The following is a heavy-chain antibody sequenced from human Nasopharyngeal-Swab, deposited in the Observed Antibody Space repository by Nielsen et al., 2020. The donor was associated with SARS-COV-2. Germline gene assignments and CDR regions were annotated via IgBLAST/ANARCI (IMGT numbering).Heavy chain of an antibody. D-gene: IGHD3-10*01. CDR3: AKDHFYDSGSYDRLYFDF. CDR2: FSYDGSKR. Sequence: GESLKISCAAFGFTLSDYAMHWVRQAPGKGLEWVALFSYDGSKRYFADSMKGRFNISRDNIKNILYLQMDSLRADDTAVYYCAKDHFYDSGSYDRLYFDFWGQGTLVTVSS. CDR1: GFTLSDYA. J-gene: IGHJ4*02. V-gene: IGHV3-30*18.